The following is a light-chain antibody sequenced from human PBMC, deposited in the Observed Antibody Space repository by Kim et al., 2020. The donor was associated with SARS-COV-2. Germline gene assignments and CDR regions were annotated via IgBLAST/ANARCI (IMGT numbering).Light chain of an antibody. CDR3: QQSNNWPPLT. V-gene: IGKV3-15*01. CDR2: DAT. J-gene: IGKJ1*01. CDR1: QTINNR. Sequence: SPGERAALSCRSSQTINNRLVWYQQKPGQAPRLLIYDATTRATGIPPRFIGSGSETDFTLTINGLQSEDFAVYYCQQSNNWPPLTFGQGTKVDIK.